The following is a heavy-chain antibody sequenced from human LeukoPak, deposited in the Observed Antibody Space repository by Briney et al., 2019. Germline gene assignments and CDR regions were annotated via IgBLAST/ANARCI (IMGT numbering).Heavy chain of an antibody. D-gene: IGHD3-3*01. CDR1: GGSISSGDYY. J-gene: IGHJ4*02. V-gene: IGHV4-30-4*01. Sequence: PSETLSLTCTVSGGSISSGDYYWSWIRQPPGKGLEWIGYIYYDGSTYHNPSLKGRVTISVDTSKNQFSLKLSSVAAADTAVYYCARAQGFLEWPYIDYWGQGTLVTVSS. CDR3: ARAQGFLEWPYIDY. CDR2: IYYDGST.